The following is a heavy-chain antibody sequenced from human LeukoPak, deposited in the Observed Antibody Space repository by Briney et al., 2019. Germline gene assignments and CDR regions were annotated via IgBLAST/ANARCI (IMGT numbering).Heavy chain of an antibody. CDR2: FYYTGST. CDR3: ATSPMVRGIYQFDY. D-gene: IGHD3-10*01. CDR1: GGSVNSGSYY. V-gene: IGHV4-61*01. Sequence: SETLSLTCTVSGGSVNSGSYYWSWIRQPPGKGLEWIGYFYYTGSTHYNPSLKSRVTISVDTSKNQLSLKVTSVTAADTALYYCATSPMVRGIYQFDYWGQGTLVTVSS. J-gene: IGHJ4*02.